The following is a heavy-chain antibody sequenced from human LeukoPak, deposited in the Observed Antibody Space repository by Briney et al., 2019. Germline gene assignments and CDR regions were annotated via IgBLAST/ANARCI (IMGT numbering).Heavy chain of an antibody. J-gene: IGHJ5*02. CDR3: ARERLAGEFDP. D-gene: IGHD6-19*01. Sequence: SETLSLTCTVSGGSTSSYHWSWIRQPPGKGLEWIGYIYYSGSTNYNPSLKSRVTISVDTSKNQFSLKLSSVTAADTAVYYCARERLAGEFDPWGQGTLVTVSS. CDR2: IYYSGST. CDR1: GGSTSSYH. V-gene: IGHV4-59*01.